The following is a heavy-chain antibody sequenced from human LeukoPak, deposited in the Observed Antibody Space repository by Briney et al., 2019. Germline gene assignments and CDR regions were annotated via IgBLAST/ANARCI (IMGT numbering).Heavy chain of an antibody. D-gene: IGHD5-24*01. J-gene: IGHJ4*02. V-gene: IGHV4-39*01. CDR2: IFYSGST. Sequence: SETLSLTCTVSGGSINGNSYLWGWIRQPPGKGLEWIGNIFYSGSTKYSSSLKSRVTISVDTSKNQFSLKMTSVTAADTAVYYCVTLDGYNWVDYWGQGTLVTVSS. CDR3: VTLDGYNWVDY. CDR1: GGSINGNSYL.